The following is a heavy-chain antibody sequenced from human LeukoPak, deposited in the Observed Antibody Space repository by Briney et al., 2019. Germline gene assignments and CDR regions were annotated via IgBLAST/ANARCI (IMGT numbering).Heavy chain of an antibody. V-gene: IGHV4-38-2*02. Sequence: PSETLSLTCTVSGYSISSGYYWGWIRQPPGKGLEWIGSIYHSESTYYNPSLKSRVTISVDTSKNQFSLKLSSVTAADTAVYYCTRDPGTTDDYWGQGTLVTVSS. CDR3: TRDPGTTDDY. D-gene: IGHD1-7*01. J-gene: IGHJ4*02. CDR2: IYHSEST. CDR1: GYSISSGYY.